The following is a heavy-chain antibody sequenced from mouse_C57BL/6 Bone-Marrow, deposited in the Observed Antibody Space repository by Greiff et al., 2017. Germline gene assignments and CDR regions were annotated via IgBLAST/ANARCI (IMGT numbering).Heavy chain of an antibody. CDR3: ARGFITTVEDGGD. CDR1: GYTFTSYW. CDR2: IYPGSGST. D-gene: IGHD1-1*01. Sequence: QVQLQQPGAELVKPGASVKMSCKASGYTFTSYWITWVKQRPGQGLEWIGDIYPGSGSTNYNEKFKSTATLTVDTSSSTAYMQLSCLTSEDSAVYYCARGFITTVEDGGDWGKGTTLTVSS. V-gene: IGHV1-55*01. J-gene: IGHJ2*01.